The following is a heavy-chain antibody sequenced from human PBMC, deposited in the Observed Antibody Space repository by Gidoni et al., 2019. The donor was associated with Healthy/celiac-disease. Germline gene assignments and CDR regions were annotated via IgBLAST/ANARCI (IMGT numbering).Heavy chain of an antibody. D-gene: IGHD1-26*01. CDR3: AKVKAGSYYFDY. V-gene: IGHV3-23*01. Sequence: EVQLLESGGGLVQPGGSLRLSCAASGFTFSSYAMSWVRQAPGKGLEWVSAISGSGCSTYYADSVKGRFTISRDNSKNTLYLKMNSLRAEDTAVYYCAKVKAGSYYFDYWGQGTLVTVSS. CDR1: GFTFSSYA. J-gene: IGHJ4*02. CDR2: ISGSGCST.